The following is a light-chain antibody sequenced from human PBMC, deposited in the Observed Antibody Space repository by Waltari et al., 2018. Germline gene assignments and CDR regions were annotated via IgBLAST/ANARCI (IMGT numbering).Light chain of an antibody. Sequence: QSALTQPASVSGSPGQSITISCTGTSSDVGGYNYVSWYQQHPGKAPKLIIYYVQNRPSGVSYRLSGSKSGNTASLTISGLHAEDEADYYCSSYTSSSTYVFGTGTKVTVL. CDR2: YVQ. J-gene: IGLJ1*01. CDR3: SSYTSSSTYV. CDR1: SSDVGGYNY. V-gene: IGLV2-14*03.